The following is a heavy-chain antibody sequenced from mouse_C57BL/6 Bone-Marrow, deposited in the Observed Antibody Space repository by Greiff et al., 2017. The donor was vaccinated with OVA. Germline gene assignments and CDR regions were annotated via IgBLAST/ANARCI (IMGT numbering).Heavy chain of an antibody. CDR3: ARGTYWYFDV. J-gene: IGHJ1*03. CDR1: GYTFTSYG. V-gene: IGHV1-81*01. D-gene: IGHD2-14*01. Sequence: QVQLQQSGAELARPGASVKLSCKASGYTFTSYGISWVKQRTGQGLEWIGEIYPRSGNTYYNEKFKGKATLTAVKSSSTAYMELRSLTSEDSAVYFCARGTYWYFDVWGTGTTVTVSS. CDR2: IYPRSGNT.